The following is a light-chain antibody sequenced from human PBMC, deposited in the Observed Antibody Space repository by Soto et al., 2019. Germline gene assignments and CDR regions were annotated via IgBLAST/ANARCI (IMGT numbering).Light chain of an antibody. CDR1: QSISNY. CDR3: QQSYITPLT. J-gene: IGKJ4*01. Sequence: DIQMTQSPSSLSASVGDRVTITCRASQSISNYLNWYQQKPGKAPKLLIYSASTLQGGVPSRFSGSGSGTDFTLTITSLQPEDFATYYCQQSYITPLTFRGGTKVEVK. V-gene: IGKV1-39*01. CDR2: SAS.